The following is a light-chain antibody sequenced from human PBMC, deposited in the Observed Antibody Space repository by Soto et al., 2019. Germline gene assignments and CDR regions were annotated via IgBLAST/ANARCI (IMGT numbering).Light chain of an antibody. CDR1: TSNIGAGYD. Sequence: QSVLPQPPSVSGAPGQGVTLSCTGGTSNIGAGYDVHWYQQLPGTAPKLLIYANSNRPSGVPDRFSGSKAGTSASLAITGLQAEDEADYYCQSYDRSRRARVVGGGTKLTVL. CDR2: ANS. J-gene: IGLJ3*02. CDR3: QSYDRSRRARV. V-gene: IGLV1-40*01.